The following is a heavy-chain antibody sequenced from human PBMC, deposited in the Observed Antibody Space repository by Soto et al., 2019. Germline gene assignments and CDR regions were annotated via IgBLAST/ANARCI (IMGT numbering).Heavy chain of an antibody. D-gene: IGHD3-10*01. J-gene: IGHJ5*02. Sequence: SETLSLTCTVSGGSISSGGYYWSWIRQHPGKGLEWIGYIYHSGSTYYNPSLKSRVTISVDRSKNQFSLKLSSVTAADTAVYYCARGRNYYGSGSYYLIDWFDPWGQGTLVTVSS. CDR3: ARGRNYYGSGSYYLIDWFDP. CDR1: GGSISSGGYY. V-gene: IGHV4-30-2*01. CDR2: IYHSGST.